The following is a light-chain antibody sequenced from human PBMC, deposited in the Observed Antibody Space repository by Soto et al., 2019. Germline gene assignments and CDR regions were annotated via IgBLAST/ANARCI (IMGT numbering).Light chain of an antibody. CDR2: DAS. J-gene: IGKJ2*01. Sequence: VMTQSPASLSASPGERVTLSCRASQNIRSSLAWYQQRPGQAPRLLIYDASTRATGIPPRFSGGGSGTEFTVIISSLKSKDYAMYDCHQYDIWPSYKVGQVT. CDR3: HQYDIWPSYK. CDR1: QNIRSS. V-gene: IGKV3-15*01.